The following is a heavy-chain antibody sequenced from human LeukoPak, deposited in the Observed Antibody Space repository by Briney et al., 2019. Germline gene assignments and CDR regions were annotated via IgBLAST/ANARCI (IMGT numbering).Heavy chain of an antibody. V-gene: IGHV3-11*01. CDR1: GFTFRDFY. CDR2: IDGSSSRI. D-gene: IGHD3-3*01. Sequence: PGGALRLSFAASGFTFRDFYMRWIRQGPGEGLEWVSYIDGSSSRINYADSVKGRFTIPRDNAKNSLFLQMNSLTVEDTAVYYCASRVAFDIWGLGTMVTVSS. CDR3: ASRVAFDI. J-gene: IGHJ3*02.